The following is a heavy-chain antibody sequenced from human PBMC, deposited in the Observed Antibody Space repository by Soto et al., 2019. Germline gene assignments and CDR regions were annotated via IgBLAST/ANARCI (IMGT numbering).Heavy chain of an antibody. CDR2: ISAGGGTT. D-gene: IGHD3-9*01. Sequence: LRLSCAASGFAFDINGMTWVRQVPGKGLEWVSAISAGGGTTYYADPVKGRFTISRDNSKNMLYPQMNSLRAEDTAVYYCAKVRRDFAWLSELDYFDYWGQGTPVTVSS. J-gene: IGHJ4*02. CDR1: GFAFDING. CDR3: AKVRRDFAWLSELDYFDY. V-gene: IGHV3-23*01.